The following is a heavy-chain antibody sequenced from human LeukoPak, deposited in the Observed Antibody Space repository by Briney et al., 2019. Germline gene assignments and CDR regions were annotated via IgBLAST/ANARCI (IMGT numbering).Heavy chain of an antibody. CDR1: GFTFSSYW. CDR3: ASSLGTTVPFDH. CDR2: INSDGSST. Sequence: PGGSLRLSCAASGFTFSSYWMHWVRQAPGKGLVWVSRINSDGSSTSYADSVKGRFTISRDNAKNTLYLQMNSLRAEDTAVYYCASSLGTTVPFDHWGQGTLVTVSS. J-gene: IGHJ4*02. D-gene: IGHD1-7*01. V-gene: IGHV3-74*01.